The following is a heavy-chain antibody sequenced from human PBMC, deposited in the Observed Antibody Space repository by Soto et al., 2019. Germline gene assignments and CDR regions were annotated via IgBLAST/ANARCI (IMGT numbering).Heavy chain of an antibody. CDR2: ISYDGSNK. CDR3: ARADKYTFDY. D-gene: IGHD3-22*01. V-gene: IGHV3-30-3*01. CDR1: GFTFSSYA. J-gene: IGHJ4*02. Sequence: GGSLRLSCAASGFTFSSYAMHWVRQAPGKGLEWVAVISYDGSNKYYADSVKGRFTISRDNSKNTLYLQMNSLSAEDTAVYYWARADKYTFDYWGQGTLVTVSS.